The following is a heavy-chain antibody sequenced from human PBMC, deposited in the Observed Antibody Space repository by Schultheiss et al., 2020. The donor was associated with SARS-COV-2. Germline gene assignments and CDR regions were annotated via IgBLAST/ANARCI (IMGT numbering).Heavy chain of an antibody. CDR1: GYTFTSYD. D-gene: IGHD2-21*01. CDR2: MNPNSGNT. J-gene: IGHJ6*02. Sequence: ASVKVSCKASGYTFTSYDINWVRQATGQGLEWMGWMNPNSGNTGYAQKFQGRVTMTRNTSISTAYMELSSLRSKDTAVYYCARDGECGGDCYHRIRHYYYYGMDVWGQGTTVTVSS. CDR3: ARDGECGGDCYHRIRHYYYYGMDV. V-gene: IGHV1-8*01.